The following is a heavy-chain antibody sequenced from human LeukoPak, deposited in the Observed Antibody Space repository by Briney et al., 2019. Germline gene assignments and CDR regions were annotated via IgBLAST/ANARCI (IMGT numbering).Heavy chain of an antibody. CDR1: GGSISTSSYY. D-gene: IGHD4-23*01. CDR2: IYYSGST. J-gene: IGHJ5*02. Sequence: PSETLSLTCTVSGGSISTSSYYWGWIRQPPGKGLEWIGSIYYSGSTSYNPSLKSRVTISVDTSKNQFSLKLSSVTAADTAVYYCARDGYRGYGGARLQYNWFDPWGQGTLVTVSS. V-gene: IGHV4-39*02. CDR3: ARDGYRGYGGARLQYNWFDP.